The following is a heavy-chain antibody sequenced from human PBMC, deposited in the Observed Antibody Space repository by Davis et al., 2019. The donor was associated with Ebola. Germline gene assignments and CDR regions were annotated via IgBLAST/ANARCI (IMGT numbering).Heavy chain of an antibody. J-gene: IGHJ4*02. V-gene: IGHV1-46*01. Sequence: AASVKVSCKASGYTFTSYYMHWVRQAPGQGLEWMGIINPSGGSTSYAQKFQGRVTMTRDTSTSTVYMELSSLRSEDTAVYYCARRGYYYDSSGYYSLLDYWGQGTLVTVSS. CDR1: GYTFTSYY. D-gene: IGHD3-22*01. CDR3: ARRGYYYDSSGYYSLLDY. CDR2: INPSGGST.